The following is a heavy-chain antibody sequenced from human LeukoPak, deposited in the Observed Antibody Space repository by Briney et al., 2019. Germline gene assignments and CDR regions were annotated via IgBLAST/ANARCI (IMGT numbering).Heavy chain of an antibody. D-gene: IGHD4-23*01. CDR2: INPSGGST. CDR3: ARDFVATVVTPEWNWFDP. Sequence: GASVKVSCKASGYTFTSYYMHWVRQAPGQGLEWMGIINPSGGSTSYAQKFQGRVTISIDTSKNQFSLKLSSVTAADTAVYYCARDFVATVVTPEWNWFDPWGQGTLVTVSS. V-gene: IGHV1-46*01. J-gene: IGHJ5*02. CDR1: GYTFTSYY.